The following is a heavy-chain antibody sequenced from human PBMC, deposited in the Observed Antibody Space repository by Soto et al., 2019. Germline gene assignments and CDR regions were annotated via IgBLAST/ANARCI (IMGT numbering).Heavy chain of an antibody. CDR2: IIPIFGTA. CDR3: AILCDSSGCGDAFDI. CDR1: GGTFSSCS. V-gene: IGHV1-69*13. D-gene: IGHD3-22*01. J-gene: IGHJ3*02. Sequence: SVKVSCKSSGGTFSSCSISWVRQAPGQGLEWMGGIIPIFGTANYAQKFQGRVTITADESTSTANMELSSLRSEDTAVYYCAILCDSSGCGDAFDIWGQGTMVTVSS.